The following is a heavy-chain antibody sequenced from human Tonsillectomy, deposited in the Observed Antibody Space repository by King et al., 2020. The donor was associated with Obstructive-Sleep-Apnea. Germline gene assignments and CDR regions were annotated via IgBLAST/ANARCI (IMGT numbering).Heavy chain of an antibody. V-gene: IGHV3-30*02. CDR2: IRYDGSNK. Sequence: VQLVQSGGGVVQPGRSLRLSCAASGFTFSSYGMHWVRQAPGKGLEWVAFIRYDGSNKYYADSVKGRFTISRDNSKNTLYLQMNSLRAEDTAVYYCAKLPGYCDSSGYYPFDYWGQGTLVTVSS. CDR3: AKLPGYCDSSGYYPFDY. J-gene: IGHJ4*02. D-gene: IGHD3-22*01. CDR1: GFTFSSYG.